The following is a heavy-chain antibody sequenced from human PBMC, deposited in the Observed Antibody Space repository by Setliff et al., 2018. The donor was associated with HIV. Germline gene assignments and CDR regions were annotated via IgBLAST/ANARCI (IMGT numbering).Heavy chain of an antibody. Sequence: PGGSLRLSCAASGFTFSRYAMTWVRQAHGKGMEWVSAISGSGIGSYYPDSVKGRFTISRDNSKNTLFLQMNSLSAEETAVYYCAKDRRYYYGSGSYAAETWGQGTLVTVSS. J-gene: IGHJ5*02. CDR3: AKDRRYYYGSGSYAAET. V-gene: IGHV3-23*01. CDR2: ISGSGIGS. D-gene: IGHD3-10*01. CDR1: GFTFSRYA.